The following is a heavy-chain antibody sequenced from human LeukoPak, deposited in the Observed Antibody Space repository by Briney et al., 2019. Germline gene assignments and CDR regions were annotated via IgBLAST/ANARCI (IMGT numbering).Heavy chain of an antibody. CDR2: ISGSGGST. D-gene: IGHD3-10*02. V-gene: IGHV3-23*01. Sequence: GRSLRLSCAASGFTFSSYAMSWVRQAPGKGLEWVSAISGSGGSTYYADSVEGTFTISRYNSKNTLYLQMTSLRAEDTAVYYCAKRGVFIWGQGTMVTVSS. J-gene: IGHJ3*02. CDR1: GFTFSSYA. CDR3: AKRGVFI.